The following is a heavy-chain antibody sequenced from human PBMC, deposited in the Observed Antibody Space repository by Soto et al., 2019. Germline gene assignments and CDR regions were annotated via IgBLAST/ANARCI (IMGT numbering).Heavy chain of an antibody. J-gene: IGHJ4*02. V-gene: IGHV3-53*05. CDR3: AKDAGIAAAGTLDY. CDR1: GFTVSSNY. D-gene: IGHD6-13*01. Sequence: RLSFAASGFTVSSNYMSWVRQAPGKGLEWVSVIYSGGSTYYADSVKGRFTISRDNSKNTLYLQMNSLRAEDTAVYYCAKDAGIAAAGTLDYWGQGTLVTVSS. CDR2: IYSGGST.